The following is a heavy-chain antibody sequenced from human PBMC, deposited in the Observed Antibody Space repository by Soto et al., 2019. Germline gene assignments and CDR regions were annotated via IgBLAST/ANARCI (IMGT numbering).Heavy chain of an antibody. J-gene: IGHJ6*01. CDR3: AKAWVGGSTRCQLDY. CDR1: RFTFSDYG. CDR2: ISHGATRK. D-gene: IGHD2-2*01. Sequence: GGSLRLSCAASRFTFSDYGMHWVRHAPGNVLECDAGISHGATRKSYSDSVKGRFIISRDNSKKMLYLQLNSLIRDDTFLYYIAKAWVGGSTRCQLDYWG. V-gene: IGHV3-30*18.